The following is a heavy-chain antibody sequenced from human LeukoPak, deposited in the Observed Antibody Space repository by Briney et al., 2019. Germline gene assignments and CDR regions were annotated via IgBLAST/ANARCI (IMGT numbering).Heavy chain of an antibody. V-gene: IGHV3-66*01. CDR3: AADWPLDY. CDR1: GFIVNSND. Sequence: PGGSLRLSRAASGFIVNSNDMSWVRQAPGKGLEWVSIIHIGNGTDYADSVKGRFTISRDDSKNMLYLQMNRLRAEDTAVYYCAADWPLDYWGQGTLVTVSS. CDR2: IHIGNGT. J-gene: IGHJ4*02. D-gene: IGHD3/OR15-3a*01.